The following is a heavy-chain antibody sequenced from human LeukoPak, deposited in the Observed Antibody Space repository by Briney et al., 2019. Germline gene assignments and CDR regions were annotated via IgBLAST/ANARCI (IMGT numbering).Heavy chain of an antibody. CDR1: GGTFSGYY. CDR2: INHSGST. Sequence: PSETLSLTCAVYGGTFSGYYWSWIRQPPGKGLEWIGEINHSGSTNYNPSLKSRVTISVDTSKNQFSLKLSSVTAADTAVYYCARGFPSVISFVGYWGQGTLVTLSS. V-gene: IGHV4-34*01. CDR3: ARGFPSVISFVGY. J-gene: IGHJ4*02. D-gene: IGHD2/OR15-2a*01.